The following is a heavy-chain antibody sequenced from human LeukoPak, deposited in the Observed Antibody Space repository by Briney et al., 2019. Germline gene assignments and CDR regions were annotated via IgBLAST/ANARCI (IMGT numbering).Heavy chain of an antibody. V-gene: IGHV3-30*02. J-gene: IGHJ4*02. CDR1: GFTFSSYG. D-gene: IGHD3-10*01. CDR3: ANSPYGSGSYSDDY. Sequence: GGSLRLSCAASGFTFSSYGMHWVRQAPGKGLEWVAFIRYDGSNKYYADSVKGRFTISRDNSKNTLYPQMNSLRAEDTAVYYCANSPYGSGSYSDDYWGQGTMVTVSS. CDR2: IRYDGSNK.